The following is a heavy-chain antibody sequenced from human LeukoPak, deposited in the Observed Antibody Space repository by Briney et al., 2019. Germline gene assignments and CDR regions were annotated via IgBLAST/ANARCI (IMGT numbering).Heavy chain of an antibody. J-gene: IGHJ5*02. V-gene: IGHV4-4*09. Sequence: SETLSLTCTVSGGSISSYYWSWIRRPPGKGLEWIGYIYTSGSTNYNPSLKSRVTISVDTSKNQFSLKLSSVTAADTAVYYCARQGGDHWFDPWGQGTLVTVSS. CDR2: IYTSGST. D-gene: IGHD2-21*02. CDR3: ARQGGDHWFDP. CDR1: GGSISSYY.